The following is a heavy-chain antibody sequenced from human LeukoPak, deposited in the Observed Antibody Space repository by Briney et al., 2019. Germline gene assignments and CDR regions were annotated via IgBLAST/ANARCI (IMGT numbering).Heavy chain of an antibody. CDR2: ISAYNGNT. D-gene: IGHD6-19*01. J-gene: IGHJ5*02. V-gene: IGHV1-18*04. Sequence: GASVKVSCKASGYTFSGYYMNWVRQAPGQGLEWMGWISAYNGNTNYAQKLQGRVTMTTDTSTSTAYMELRSLRSDDTAVYYCAREAVAVAGVPFDPWGQGTLVTVSS. CDR1: GYTFSGYY. CDR3: AREAVAVAGVPFDP.